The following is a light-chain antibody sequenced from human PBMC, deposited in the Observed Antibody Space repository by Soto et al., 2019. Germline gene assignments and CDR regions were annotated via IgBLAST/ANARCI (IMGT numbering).Light chain of an antibody. CDR3: QQYESLLWT. V-gene: IGKV3-20*01. CDR1: ETISSSH. J-gene: IGKJ1*01. CDR2: RSS. Sequence: EVVLTQSPGTLSLSPGARATLSCRASETISSSHLAWYQQTPGQAPRLLLYRSSTRATGIPDRFSGSGSGTDFTLTISRLKPADAAVYYCQQYESLLWTFGQGTKLEI.